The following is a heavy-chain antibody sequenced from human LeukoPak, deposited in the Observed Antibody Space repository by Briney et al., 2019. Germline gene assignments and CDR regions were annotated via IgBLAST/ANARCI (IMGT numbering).Heavy chain of an antibody. Sequence: PGASLRLSCAASGFTFSSYAMSWVRQAPGKGLEWVSAISGSGGSTYYADSVKGRFAISRDNSKNTLYLQMNSLRAEDTAVYYCAKDIGGSYHRFDYWGQGTLVTVSP. D-gene: IGHD1-26*01. CDR3: AKDIGGSYHRFDY. CDR1: GFTFSSYA. J-gene: IGHJ4*02. V-gene: IGHV3-23*01. CDR2: ISGSGGST.